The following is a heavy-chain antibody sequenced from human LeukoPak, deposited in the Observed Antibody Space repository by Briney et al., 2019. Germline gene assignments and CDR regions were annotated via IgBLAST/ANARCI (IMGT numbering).Heavy chain of an antibody. CDR3: AITGFFGLGGRDDYYFDY. J-gene: IGHJ4*02. CDR2: INHSGST. D-gene: IGHD2-15*01. Sequence: SETLSLTCAVYGGSFSGYYWSWIRQSPGKGLEWIGEINHSGSTNYNPSLKSRVTISVDTSKNQFSLKLSSVTAADTAVYYCAITGFFGLGGRDDYYFDYWGQGTLVTVSS. CDR1: GGSFSGYY. V-gene: IGHV4-34*01.